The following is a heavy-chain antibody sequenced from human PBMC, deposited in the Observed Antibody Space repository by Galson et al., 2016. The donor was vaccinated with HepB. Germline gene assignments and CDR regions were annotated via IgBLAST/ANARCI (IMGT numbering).Heavy chain of an antibody. J-gene: IGHJ4*02. CDR1: GFTFSNYG. Sequence: SLRLSCAASGFTFSNYGMHWIRQAPGKGLEWVALIWNEGSNRYYADSVKGRFTISRDHSKNTLYLQMNSLRAEDTAVYYCAREGVGIAVAATAFDYWGQGTLVTVSS. CDR3: AREGVGIAVAATAFDY. CDR2: IWNEGSNR. V-gene: IGHV3-33*01. D-gene: IGHD6-19*01.